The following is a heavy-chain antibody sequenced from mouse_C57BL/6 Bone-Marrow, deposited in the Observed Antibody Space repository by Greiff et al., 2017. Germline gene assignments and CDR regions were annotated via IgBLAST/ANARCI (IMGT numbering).Heavy chain of an antibody. D-gene: IGHD2-14*01. Sequence: QVQLQQPGAELVKPGASVKLSCKASGYTFTSYWMHWVKQRPGQGLEWIGMIHPNSGSTNYNEKFKSKATLTVDKSSSTAYMQRSSLTSEDSAVFYCAREGYDSRYAMDYWGQGTSVTVSS. V-gene: IGHV1-64*01. J-gene: IGHJ4*01. CDR1: GYTFTSYW. CDR2: IHPNSGST. CDR3: AREGYDSRYAMDY.